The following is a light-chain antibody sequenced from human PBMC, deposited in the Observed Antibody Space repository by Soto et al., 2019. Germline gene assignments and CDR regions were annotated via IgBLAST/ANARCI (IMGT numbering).Light chain of an antibody. Sequence: QSALTQPASVSGSPGHSITISCTGTSSDVGGYNYVSWYQEHPGKAPKLMIYDVSNRPSGVSNRFSGSKSGNTASLTISGLQGEDEADYYCSSYTSSGTNVVFGGGTKVTVL. V-gene: IGLV2-14*01. CDR2: DVS. CDR3: SSYTSSGTNVV. CDR1: SSDVGGYNY. J-gene: IGLJ2*01.